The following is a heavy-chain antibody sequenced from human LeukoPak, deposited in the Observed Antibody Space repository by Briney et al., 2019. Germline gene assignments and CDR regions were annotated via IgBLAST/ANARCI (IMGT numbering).Heavy chain of an antibody. CDR2: IEQDGSEK. CDR3: ARDPYNYDRSGYKLHSYFDY. V-gene: IGHV3-7*01. CDR1: GFTFSDYW. J-gene: IGHJ4*02. D-gene: IGHD3-22*01. Sequence: GGSLRLSCTVSGFTFSDYWMSWVRQTPGKGLEWVANIEQDGSEKWYVESVKGGVTISRDNAKNSLYLQMNSLRAEDTAVYYRARDPYNYDRSGYKLHSYFDYWAQGTLVTVSS.